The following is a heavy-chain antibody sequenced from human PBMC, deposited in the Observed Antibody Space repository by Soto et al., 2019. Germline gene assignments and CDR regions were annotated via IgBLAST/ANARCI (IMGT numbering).Heavy chain of an antibody. CDR1: GGSISSYY. CDR3: ARGPYSGSYLAY. Sequence: SETLSLTCTVSGGSISSYYWSWIRQPPGKGLEWIGYIYYSGSTNYNPSLKSRVTISVDTSKNQFSLKLSSVTAADTAVYYCARGPYSGSYLAYWGQGTLVTVSS. D-gene: IGHD1-26*01. CDR2: IYYSGST. J-gene: IGHJ4*02. V-gene: IGHV4-59*01.